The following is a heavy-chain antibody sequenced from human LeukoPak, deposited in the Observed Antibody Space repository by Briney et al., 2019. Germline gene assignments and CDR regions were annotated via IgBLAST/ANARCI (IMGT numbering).Heavy chain of an antibody. CDR2: ISSSSSTI. V-gene: IGHV3-48*01. Sequence: GGSLRLSCAASGFTFSSYWMSWVRQAPGKGLEWVSYISSSSSTIYYADSVKGRFTISRDNAKNSLYLQMNSLRAEDTAVYYCAREIAVADYWGQGTLVTVSS. CDR1: GFTFSSYW. CDR3: AREIAVADY. D-gene: IGHD6-19*01. J-gene: IGHJ4*02.